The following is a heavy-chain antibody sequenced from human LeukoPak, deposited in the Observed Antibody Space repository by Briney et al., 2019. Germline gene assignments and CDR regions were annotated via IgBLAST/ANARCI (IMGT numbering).Heavy chain of an antibody. CDR3: ASPGEGYCSGGNCYYFDY. CDR1: GFTFSSYG. Sequence: GGSLRLSCAASGFTFSSYGMHWVRQAPGKGLEWGAVIWYDGSNKYYADSVKGRFTISRDNSKNSLYLQMNNLRAEDTAVYYCASPGEGYCSGGNCYYFDYWGQGTLVTVSS. D-gene: IGHD2-15*01. J-gene: IGHJ4*02. CDR2: IWYDGSNK. V-gene: IGHV3-33*01.